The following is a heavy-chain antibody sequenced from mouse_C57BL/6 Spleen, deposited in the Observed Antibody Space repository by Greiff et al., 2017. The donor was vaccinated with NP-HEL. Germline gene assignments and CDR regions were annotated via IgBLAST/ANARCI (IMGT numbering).Heavy chain of an antibody. CDR3: AKSTMITGGFAY. CDR1: GYAFSSYW. J-gene: IGHJ3*01. V-gene: IGHV1-80*01. Sequence: VQLQQSGAELVKPGASVKISCKASGYAFSSYWMKWVKRRPGTGLEWIGQIYPGDGDTNYNGKFKGKATLTADKSSSTAYMQLSSLTSEDSAVYFCAKSTMITGGFAYWGQGTLVTVSA. D-gene: IGHD2-4*01. CDR2: IYPGDGDT.